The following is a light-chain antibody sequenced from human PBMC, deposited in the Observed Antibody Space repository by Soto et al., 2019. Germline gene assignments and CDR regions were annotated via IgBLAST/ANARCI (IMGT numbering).Light chain of an antibody. Sequence: QSVLTQPPSVSGAPGQRVTISCTGSSSNIGAGYDVQWFQQLPETAPKLLIFGNSHRPSGVPDRFSGSKSGTSASLAITGLQAEDEGDYSCQSYDNSLSSWVFGGGTKLTVL. CDR2: GNS. CDR3: QSYDNSLSSWV. V-gene: IGLV1-40*01. J-gene: IGLJ3*02. CDR1: SSNIGAGYD.